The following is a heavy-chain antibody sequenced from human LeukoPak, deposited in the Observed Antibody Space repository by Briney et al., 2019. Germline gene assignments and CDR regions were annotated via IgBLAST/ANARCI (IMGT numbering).Heavy chain of an antibody. Sequence: ASVKISCKASGYTFTSHYMHWVRQAPGQGLEWMGVIHPSGSGTNYAQKFQGRLTMTKDTSTSTVYIELDSLTSDDTAVYYCARMDMDIAMVTNSLDHWGQGTLVIVSS. D-gene: IGHD5-18*01. CDR2: IHPSGSGT. CDR1: GYTFTSHY. CDR3: ARMDMDIAMVTNSLDH. J-gene: IGHJ4*02. V-gene: IGHV1-46*01.